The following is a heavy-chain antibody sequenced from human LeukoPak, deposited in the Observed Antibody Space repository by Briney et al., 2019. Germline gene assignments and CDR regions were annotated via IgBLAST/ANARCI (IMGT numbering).Heavy chain of an antibody. V-gene: IGHV3-23*01. CDR2: ISGSGGST. CDR3: AKDRRYSYDALGDYFDY. Sequence: GGSLRLSCAASGFTFSSYAMSWVRQAPGKGLVWVSAISGSGGSTYYADSVKGRFTISRDNSKSTLYLQMNSLRAEDTAAYYCAKDRRYSYDALGDYFDYWGQGTLVTVSS. D-gene: IGHD5-18*01. J-gene: IGHJ4*02. CDR1: GFTFSSYA.